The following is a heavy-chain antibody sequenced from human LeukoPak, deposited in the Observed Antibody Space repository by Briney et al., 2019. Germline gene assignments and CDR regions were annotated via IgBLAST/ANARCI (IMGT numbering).Heavy chain of an antibody. J-gene: IGHJ5*02. CDR2: IIPILGIA. Sequence: ASVKVSCKASGYTFTGYYMHWVRQAPGQGLEWMGRIIPILGIANYAQKFQGRVTITADNSTSTAYMELSSLRSEDTAVYYCAGYGSYSSIRFDPWGQGTLVTVSS. CDR1: GYTFTGYY. V-gene: IGHV1-69*02. CDR3: AGYGSYSSIRFDP. D-gene: IGHD1-26*01.